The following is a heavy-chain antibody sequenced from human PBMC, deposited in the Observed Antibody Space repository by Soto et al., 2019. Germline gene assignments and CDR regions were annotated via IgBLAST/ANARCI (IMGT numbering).Heavy chain of an antibody. CDR1: GGSISSYY. D-gene: IGHD2-2*01. CDR2: IYYSGST. CDR3: ARALVVVPASRAYYYYYYYYMDV. V-gene: IGHV4-59*08. J-gene: IGHJ6*03. Sequence: SETLSLTCTVSGGSISSYYWSWIRQPPGKGLEWIGYIYYSGSTNYNPSLKSRVTISVDTSKNQFSLKLSSVTAADTAVYYCARALVVVPASRAYYYYYYYYMDVWAKGTTVTVSS.